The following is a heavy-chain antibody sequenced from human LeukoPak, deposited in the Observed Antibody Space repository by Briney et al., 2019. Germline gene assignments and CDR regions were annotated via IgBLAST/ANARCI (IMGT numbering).Heavy chain of an antibody. CDR3: VRGALRDCSYTSCSRGNWVDP. Sequence: PGGSLRLSCAASGFTFSSHWMHWIRQAPEKGLVGVAHINADGSGTYYAASVKGRFTISRDNAKNTRYVQMHSLTAEDTAVYYCVRGALRDCSYTSCSRGNWVDPWGQGTLVTVSS. CDR1: GFTFSSHW. J-gene: IGHJ5*02. D-gene: IGHD2-2*01. CDR2: INADGSGT. V-gene: IGHV3-74*01.